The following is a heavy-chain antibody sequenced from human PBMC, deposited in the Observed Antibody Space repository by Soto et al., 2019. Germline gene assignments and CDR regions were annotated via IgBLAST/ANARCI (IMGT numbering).Heavy chain of an antibody. CDR2: MLTYSGNT. CDR1: GYTFTSYD. Sequence: QVQLVQSGAEVKKPGASVKVSCKASGYTFTSYDISWVRQAPGQGLGWMGWMLTYSGNTNYAQKLRGRVTRNTDTSPSTANMALRTLRPDDTAVYFCARDRNWVDPWGQGTLVTVS. V-gene: IGHV1-18*01. CDR3: ARDRNWVDP. J-gene: IGHJ5*02.